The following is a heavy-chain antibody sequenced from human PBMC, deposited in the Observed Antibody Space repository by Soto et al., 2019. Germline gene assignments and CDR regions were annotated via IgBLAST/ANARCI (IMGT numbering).Heavy chain of an antibody. J-gene: IGHJ4*02. CDR3: ARGGHVVVVTAAFDY. Sequence: QVQLVQSGAEVKKPGASVKVSRKASGNTFSNYYIHWVRQAPGQGLEWMGTINPSGGHTTYAQKFLGRVTMTRDTSTSTLYKELTSLRSEDTAVYYCARGGHVVVVTAAFDYWGQGTLVTVSS. CDR1: GNTFSNYY. CDR2: INPSGGHT. V-gene: IGHV1-46*03. D-gene: IGHD2-21*02.